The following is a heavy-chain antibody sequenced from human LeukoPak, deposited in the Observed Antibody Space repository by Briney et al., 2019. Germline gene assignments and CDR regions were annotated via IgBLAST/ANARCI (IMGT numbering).Heavy chain of an antibody. D-gene: IGHD4-17*01. CDR3: AREEMGDYATGY. CDR2: INPSGGST. CDR1: GYTLTSYY. J-gene: IGHJ4*02. Sequence: VASVKVSCKASGYTLTSYYMHWVRQAPGQGLEWMGIINPSGGSTSYAQKFQGRVTMTRDTSTSTVYMELSSLRSEDTAVYYCAREEMGDYATGYWGQGTLVTVSS. V-gene: IGHV1-46*01.